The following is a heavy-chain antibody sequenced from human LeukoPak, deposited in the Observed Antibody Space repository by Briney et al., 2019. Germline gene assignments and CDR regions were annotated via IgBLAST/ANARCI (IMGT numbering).Heavy chain of an antibody. CDR2: INPNSGGT. CDR3: ARGGPAVVAATYGVVY. CDR1: GGTFSSYA. V-gene: IGHV1-2*02. Sequence: ASVKVSCKASGGTFSSYAISWVRQAPGQGLEWMGWINPNSGGTNYAQKFQGRVTMTRDTSISTAYMELSRLRSDDTAVYYCARGGPAVVAATYGVVYWGQGTLVTVSS. D-gene: IGHD2-15*01. J-gene: IGHJ4*02.